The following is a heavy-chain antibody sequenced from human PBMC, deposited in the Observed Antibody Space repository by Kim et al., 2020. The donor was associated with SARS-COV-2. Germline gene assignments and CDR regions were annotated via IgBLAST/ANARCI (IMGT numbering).Heavy chain of an antibody. CDR1: GFTVSSNY. Sequence: GGSLRLSCAASGFTVSSNYMSWVRQAPGKGLEWVSVIYSGGSTYYADSVKGRFTIFRDNSKNTLYLQMNSLRAEDTAVYYCARYYYDSSGYYLFDYWGQGTLVTVSS. CDR3: ARYYYDSSGYYLFDY. CDR2: IYSGGST. V-gene: IGHV3-66*01. D-gene: IGHD3-22*01. J-gene: IGHJ4*02.